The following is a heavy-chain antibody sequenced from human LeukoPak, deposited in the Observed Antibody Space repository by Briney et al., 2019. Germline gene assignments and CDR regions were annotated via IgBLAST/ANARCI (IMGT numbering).Heavy chain of an antibody. Sequence: GESLKISCKGSGYRFSNYWIGWVRQMPGKGLEWMGIIYPGDSHTRYSPSFQGQVTISADTSITTAHLQWSSLKASDTAMYYCARRDTRDAFDIWGQGTVVIVSS. D-gene: IGHD2-15*01. CDR1: GYRFSNYW. CDR2: IYPGDSHT. V-gene: IGHV5-51*01. J-gene: IGHJ3*02. CDR3: ARRDTRDAFDI.